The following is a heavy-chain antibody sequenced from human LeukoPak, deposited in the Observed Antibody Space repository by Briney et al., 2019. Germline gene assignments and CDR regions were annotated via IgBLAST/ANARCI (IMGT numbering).Heavy chain of an antibody. Sequence: PGGSLRLSCAASGFTLSNYWITWVRQAPGKGLEWVANIKQDGSEKYYVDSVRGRFTISRDNAKNSLYLQMNSLRAEDTAVYYCARNSFGGAFDMRGQGTMVTVSS. CDR2: IKQDGSEK. D-gene: IGHD3-16*01. CDR1: GFTLSNYW. CDR3: ARNSFGGAFDM. J-gene: IGHJ3*02. V-gene: IGHV3-7*04.